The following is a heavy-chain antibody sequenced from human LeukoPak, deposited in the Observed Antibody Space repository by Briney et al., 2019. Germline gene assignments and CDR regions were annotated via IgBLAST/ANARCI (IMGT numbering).Heavy chain of an antibody. V-gene: IGHV4-38-2*02. CDR3: ARCRVLRYFDWTHPYNWFDP. Sequence: NPSETLSLTCTVSGYSISSGYYWGWIRQPPGKGLEWIGNIYPTGSTYYNPSLKSRVTISVDTSKNQFSLKLSSVTAADTAVYYCARCRVLRYFDWTHPYNWFDPWGQGTLVTVSS. D-gene: IGHD3-9*01. CDR2: IYPTGST. J-gene: IGHJ5*02. CDR1: GYSISSGYY.